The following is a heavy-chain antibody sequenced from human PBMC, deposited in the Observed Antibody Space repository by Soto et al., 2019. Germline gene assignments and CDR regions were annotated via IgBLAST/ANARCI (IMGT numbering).Heavy chain of an antibody. V-gene: IGHV3-72*01. Sequence: GGSLRLSCAAFGFTFSDHYMDWVRQAPGKGLEWVGRIRNKANSYTTEYAASVKGRFTISRDDSKNSLFLQMNSLKTEDTAVYYCARRSSSWYFDYWGQGTLVTVSS. D-gene: IGHD6-13*01. CDR3: ARRSSSWYFDY. CDR2: IRNKANSYTT. J-gene: IGHJ4*02. CDR1: GFTFSDHY.